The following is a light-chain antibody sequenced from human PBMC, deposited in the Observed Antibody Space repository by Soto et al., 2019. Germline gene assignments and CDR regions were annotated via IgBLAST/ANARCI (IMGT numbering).Light chain of an antibody. CDR1: QGISSY. CDR2: AKS. J-gene: IGKJ1*01. Sequence: NELTQFPSCLSAYLGDSVTITCRASQGISSYLAWYQQKTGKAPKLLIYAKSTLQGGVPSRFSGSGSGTDLNLTISRLRPEDLATYYSLMHNTYPPTXGQGTKVEIK. CDR3: LMHNTYPPT. V-gene: IGKV1-9*01.